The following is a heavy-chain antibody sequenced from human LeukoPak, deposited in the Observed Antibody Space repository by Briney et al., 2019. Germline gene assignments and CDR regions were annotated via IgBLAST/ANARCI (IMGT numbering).Heavy chain of an antibody. CDR2: FDPEDGET. Sequence: GASVKVSCKVSGYTLTELSMHWVRQAPGKGLEWMGGFDPEDGETIYAQKFQGRVTMTEDTSTDTAYMELSSLRSEDTAVYYCARTGHYYDSNEPFDYWGQGTLVTVSS. CDR1: GYTLTELS. J-gene: IGHJ4*02. D-gene: IGHD3-22*01. CDR3: ARTGHYYDSNEPFDY. V-gene: IGHV1-24*01.